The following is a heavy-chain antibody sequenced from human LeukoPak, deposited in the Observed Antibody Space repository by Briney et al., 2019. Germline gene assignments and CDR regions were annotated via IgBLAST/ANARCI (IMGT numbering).Heavy chain of an antibody. Sequence: SQTLSLTCAVSGGSISSGGYSWSWIRQPPGKGREWIGYIYHSGSTYYKPSLKSRVTISVARSKNQFSLKLRSVPAADTAVYYCARGLLYFDWLRVLGYWGQGTLVTVSS. J-gene: IGHJ4*02. CDR3: ARGLLYFDWLRVLGY. CDR1: GGSISSGGYS. CDR2: IYHSGST. V-gene: IGHV4-30-2*01. D-gene: IGHD3-9*01.